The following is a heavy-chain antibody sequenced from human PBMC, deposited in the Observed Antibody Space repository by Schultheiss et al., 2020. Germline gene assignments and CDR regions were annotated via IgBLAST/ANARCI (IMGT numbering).Heavy chain of an antibody. D-gene: IGHD5-12*01. CDR3: ATHPSGYDYLDF. J-gene: IGHJ4*02. V-gene: IGHV3-33*07. CDR2: IWFDGSNE. CDR1: GFTFSKYG. Sequence: GGSLRLSCAASGFTFSKYGMFWVRQVPRKGLEWVARIWFDGSNEDYADPVKGRFTISRDNSKNTLYLQMNSLRGDDTALYYCATHPSGYDYLDFWGQGTLVTVSS.